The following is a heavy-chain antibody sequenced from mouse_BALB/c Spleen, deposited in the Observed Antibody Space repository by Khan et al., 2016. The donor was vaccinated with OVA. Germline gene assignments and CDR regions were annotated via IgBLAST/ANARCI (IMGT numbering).Heavy chain of an antibody. CDR2: ISTYYGDV. CDR3: TRGGGGISFAS. Sequence: QVQLKQSGAELVRPGVSVKISCKGSGYTFTDFTMHWVKQSHAKSLEWIGVISTYYGDVTYNQKFKGKATMTVDKSSSTAYMELARLTSEDSAIFYWTRGGGGISFASWAQGTLVTVSA. CDR1: GYTFTDFT. J-gene: IGHJ3*01. V-gene: IGHV1S137*01. D-gene: IGHD2-4*01.